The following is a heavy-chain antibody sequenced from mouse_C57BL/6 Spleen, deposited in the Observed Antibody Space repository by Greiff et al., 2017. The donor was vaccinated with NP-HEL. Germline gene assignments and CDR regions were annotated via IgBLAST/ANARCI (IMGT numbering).Heavy chain of an antibody. V-gene: IGHV1-82*01. J-gene: IGHJ4*01. Sequence: QVQLQQSGPELVKPGASFPLSFPASGYAFSSSWMNWVKQRPGKGLEWIGRIYPGDGDPPCNGKFKGKATLTADKSSSTAYMQLSSLTSEDSAVYFCARKATTVVARGYYAMDYWGQGTSVTVSS. CDR2: IYPGDGDP. D-gene: IGHD1-1*01. CDR3: ARKATTVVARGYYAMDY. CDR1: GYAFSSSW.